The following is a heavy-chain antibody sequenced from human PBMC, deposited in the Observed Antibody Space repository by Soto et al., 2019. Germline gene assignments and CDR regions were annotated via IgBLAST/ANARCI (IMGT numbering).Heavy chain of an antibody. CDR2: INHSGST. CDR1: GGSFSGYY. J-gene: IGHJ6*02. Sequence: SETLSLTCAVYGGSFSGYYWSWIRQPPGKGLEWIGEINHSGSTNYNPSLKSRVTISVDTSKNQFSLKLSSVTAADTAVYYCARGDYGDYYYYYGMDVWGQGTTVTVSS. V-gene: IGHV4-34*01. CDR3: ARGDYGDYYYYYGMDV. D-gene: IGHD4-17*01.